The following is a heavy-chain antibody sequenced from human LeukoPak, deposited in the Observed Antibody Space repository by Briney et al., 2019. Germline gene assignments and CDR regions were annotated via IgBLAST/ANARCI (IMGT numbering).Heavy chain of an antibody. CDR1: GFTFTSSA. CDR3: ARGIAVAGLIDY. J-gene: IGHJ4*02. CDR2: IVVGSGNT. Sequence: ASVKVSCKASGFTFTSSAMQWVRQARGQRLEWIGWIVVGSGNTNYAQKFQERVTITRDMSTSTAYMELSRLRSDDTAVYYCARGIAVAGLIDYWGQGTLVTVSS. D-gene: IGHD6-19*01. V-gene: IGHV1-58*02.